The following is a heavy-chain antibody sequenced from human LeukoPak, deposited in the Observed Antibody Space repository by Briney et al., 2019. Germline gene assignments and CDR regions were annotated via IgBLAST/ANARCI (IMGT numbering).Heavy chain of an antibody. V-gene: IGHV4-61*02. CDR3: ARSQGGAFLASFDY. CDR1: GGSISSGSYY. D-gene: IGHD3-3*01. CDR2: MYTTGST. J-gene: IGHJ4*02. Sequence: SQTLSLTCTVSGGSISSGSYYWSWIRQPAGKGLEWIGRMYTTGSTNYNPSLKSRVTISVDTSKNQFSLKLSSVTAAATAANKCARSQGGAFLASFDYWGQGTLVTVSS.